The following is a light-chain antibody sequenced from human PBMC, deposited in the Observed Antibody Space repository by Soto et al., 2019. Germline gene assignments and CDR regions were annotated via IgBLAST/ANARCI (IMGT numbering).Light chain of an antibody. Sequence: DSQIAESGYSVAVCVGGIVTITCRASQRINNYLNWYQQKPGKAPNLLIYAASSLQSGVPSRFSGGGSETEFDLSMRSLQSDDSATSYCQGYCSSAWRLGEGTKVDIK. V-gene: IGKV1-39*01. CDR3: QGYCSSAWR. CDR2: AAS. J-gene: IGKJ1*01. CDR1: QRINNY.